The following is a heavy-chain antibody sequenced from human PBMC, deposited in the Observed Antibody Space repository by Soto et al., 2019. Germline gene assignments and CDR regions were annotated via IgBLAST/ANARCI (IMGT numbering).Heavy chain of an antibody. V-gene: IGHV3-30*02. CDR1: GFTFSSYG. Sequence: GGSLRLSCAASGFTFSSYGMHWVRQAPGKGLEWVAVIWYDGSNKYYADSVKGRFTISRDNSKNTLYLQMNSLRAEDTAVYYCTKGVVVITSYFQHWGQGTLVTVSS. J-gene: IGHJ1*01. D-gene: IGHD3-22*01. CDR2: IWYDGSNK. CDR3: TKGVVVITSYFQH.